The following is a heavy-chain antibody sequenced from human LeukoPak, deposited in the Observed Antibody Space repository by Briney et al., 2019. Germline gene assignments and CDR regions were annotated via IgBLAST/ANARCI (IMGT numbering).Heavy chain of an antibody. J-gene: IGHJ4*02. Sequence: SETLSLTCTVSGGSISSSSYHWGWLRQPPGKGLEWIGSIYYSGSPYYNPSLKSRVTISVDTSKKQFSLKLSSVTAADTAVYYCARGEGDYYDGSGYYSWGQGTLVTVSS. CDR3: ARGEGDYYDGSGYYS. V-gene: IGHV4-39*07. CDR1: GGSISSSSYH. CDR2: IYYSGSP. D-gene: IGHD3-22*01.